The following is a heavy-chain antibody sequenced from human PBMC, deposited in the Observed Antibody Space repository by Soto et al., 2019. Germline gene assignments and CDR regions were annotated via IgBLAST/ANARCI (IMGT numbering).Heavy chain of an antibody. CDR1: GYTFTSYD. CDR3: ARVRGYCSGGSCYYYYYYMDV. J-gene: IGHJ6*03. V-gene: IGHV1-8*01. CDR2: MNPNSGNT. D-gene: IGHD2-15*01. Sequence: ASVKVSCKASGYTFTSYDINWVRQATGQGLEWMGWMNPNSGNTGYAQKFQGRVTMTRNTSISTAYMELSSLRSEDTAVYYCARVRGYCSGGSCYYYYYYMDVWGKGTTVTVSS.